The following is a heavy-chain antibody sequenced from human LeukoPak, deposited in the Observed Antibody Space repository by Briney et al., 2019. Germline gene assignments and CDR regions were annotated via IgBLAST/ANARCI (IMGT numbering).Heavy chain of an antibody. CDR1: GGSISSTSYY. J-gene: IGHJ4*02. CDR3: ARGAYCGGDCSQQPFDY. Sequence: PSETLSLTCTVSGGSISSTSYYWGWIRQPPGKGLEWIGSVYYSWNTYYNPSLKSRVTISVDTSENQFSLKLSSVTAADTAVYYCARGAYCGGDCSQQPFDYWGQGTLVTVSS. D-gene: IGHD2-21*02. V-gene: IGHV4-39*07. CDR2: VYYSWNT.